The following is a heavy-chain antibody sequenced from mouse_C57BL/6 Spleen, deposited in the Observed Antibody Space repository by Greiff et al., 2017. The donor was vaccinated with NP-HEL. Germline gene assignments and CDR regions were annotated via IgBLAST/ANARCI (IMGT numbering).Heavy chain of an antibody. CDR2: IHPNSGST. D-gene: IGHD3-2*02. CDR3: ARDSSGDTYYFDY. V-gene: IGHV1-64*01. Sequence: QVQLQQSGAELVKPGASVKLSCKASGYTFTSYWMHWVKQRPGQGLEWIGMIHPNSGSTNYNEKFKSKATLTVDKSSSTAYMQLSSLTSEDSAVYYCARDSSGDTYYFDYWGQGTTLTVSS. J-gene: IGHJ2*01. CDR1: GYTFTSYW.